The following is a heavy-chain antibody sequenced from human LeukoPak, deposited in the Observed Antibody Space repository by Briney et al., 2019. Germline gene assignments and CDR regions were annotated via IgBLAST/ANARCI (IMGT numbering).Heavy chain of an antibody. CDR2: IYTSGST. J-gene: IGHJ6*04. V-gene: IGHV4-4*07. Sequence: PSETLSLTCTVSGGSIRSYYWSRIREPAGKGLEWIGRIYTSGSTNYNPSLKSRVTMSVDTSKNQFSLKLSPVTAADTAVYYCARATTVTMDVWGKGTTVTVSS. CDR1: GGSIRSYY. D-gene: IGHD4-11*01. CDR3: ARATTVTMDV.